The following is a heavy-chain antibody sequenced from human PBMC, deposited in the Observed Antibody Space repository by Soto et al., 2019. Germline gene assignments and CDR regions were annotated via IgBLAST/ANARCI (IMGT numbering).Heavy chain of an antibody. J-gene: IGHJ4*02. CDR3: ARGGRQQLIPTPISYKIDY. CDR2: INHSGST. CDR1: CGSFSVYY. V-gene: IGHV4-34*01. D-gene: IGHD6-13*01. Sequence: LSLTFAVYCGSFSVYYGSWIRQPPWKGLEWIGEINHSGSTNYNPSLKSRVTISVDMSKNQFSLKLSSVTAADTAVYYCARGGRQQLIPTPISYKIDYWGQGTLVTVSS.